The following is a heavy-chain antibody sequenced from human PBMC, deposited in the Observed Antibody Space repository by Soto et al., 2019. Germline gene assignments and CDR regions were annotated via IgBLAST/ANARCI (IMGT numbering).Heavy chain of an antibody. CDR3: ARQRITMVRGVTS. D-gene: IGHD3-10*01. J-gene: IGHJ4*02. Sequence: PSETLSLTCTVSGGSVSSGSYYWSWIRQPPGKGLEWIGYIYYSGSTNYNPSLKSRVTISVDTSKNQFSLKLSSVTAVDTAVYYCARQRITMVRGVTSWGQGTLVTVSS. CDR1: GGSVSSGSYY. CDR2: IYYSGST. V-gene: IGHV4-61*01.